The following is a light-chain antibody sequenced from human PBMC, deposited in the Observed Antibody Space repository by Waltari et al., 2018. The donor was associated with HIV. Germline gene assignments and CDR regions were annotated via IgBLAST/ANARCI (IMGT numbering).Light chain of an antibody. CDR2: DAS. V-gene: IGKV3-11*01. J-gene: IGKJ4*01. CDR3: QQRTNWPFT. CDR1: QSISTH. Sequence: DIVLTQSPATLSLSPGDGATLSCWARQSISTHLAWYQQKPGQAPRLLIYDASKRATGVPARFSCSVSGTDFTLTISSLEPEDSAVYYCQQRTNWPFTFGGGTKVAI.